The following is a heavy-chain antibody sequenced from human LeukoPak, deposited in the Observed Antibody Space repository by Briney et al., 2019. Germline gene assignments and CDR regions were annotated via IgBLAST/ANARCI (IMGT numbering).Heavy chain of an antibody. J-gene: IGHJ4*02. V-gene: IGHV4-34*01. D-gene: IGHD3-22*01. CDR1: GGSFSGYY. CDR2: INYSGST. CDR3: ARGPSERYYESSGYYYFDY. Sequence: SETLSLTCAVYGGSFSGYYWTWIRQPPGKGLEWIGEINYSGSTNYTPSLKSRVTISVDTSKNQFSLKLSSVTAADTAVYYCARGPSERYYESSGYYYFDYWGQGTLVTVSS.